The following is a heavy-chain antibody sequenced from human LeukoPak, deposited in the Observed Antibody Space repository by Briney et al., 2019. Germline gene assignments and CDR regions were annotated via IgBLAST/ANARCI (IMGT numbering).Heavy chain of an antibody. D-gene: IGHD2-15*01. CDR3: ARYCSGGSCPYGMDV. V-gene: IGHV3-48*03. CDR2: ISSSGSTI. CDR1: GFTFSSYE. Sequence: GGSPRLSCAASGFTFSSYEMNWVRQAPGKGPEWVSYISSSGSTIYYADSVKGRFTISRDNAKNSLYLQMNSLRAEDTAVYYCARYCSGGSCPYGMDVWGKGTTVTVSS. J-gene: IGHJ6*04.